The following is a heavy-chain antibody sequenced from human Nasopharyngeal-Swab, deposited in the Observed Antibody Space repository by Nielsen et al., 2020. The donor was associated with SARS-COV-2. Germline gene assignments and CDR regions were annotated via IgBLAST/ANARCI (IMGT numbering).Heavy chain of an antibody. Sequence: GESLKISCAATGFTFSSYGMHWVRQAPGKGLEWVAVIWYDGSNKYYADSVKGRFTIPRDNSKNTLYLQMNSLRAEDTAVYYCARGRTSGYSYGFYFDYWGQGTLVTVSS. D-gene: IGHD5-18*01. J-gene: IGHJ4*02. V-gene: IGHV3-33*01. CDR1: GFTFSSYG. CDR2: IWYDGSNK. CDR3: ARGRTSGYSYGFYFDY.